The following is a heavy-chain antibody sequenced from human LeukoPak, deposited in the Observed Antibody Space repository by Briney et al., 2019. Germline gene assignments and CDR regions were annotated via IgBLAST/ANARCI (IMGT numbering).Heavy chain of an antibody. CDR1: GFTFSRNW. CDR3: ARLPGMATTFDY. J-gene: IGHJ4*02. V-gene: IGHV3-7*01. Sequence: PGGSLTLSCEASGFTFSRNWMSWVRQAPGKGLEWVANINPDGSQKYYVDSVKGRFTISRDNTKSSLYLQMNSLGAEDTAVYYCARLPGMATTFDYWGQGTLVTVSS. D-gene: IGHD5-24*01. CDR2: INPDGSQK.